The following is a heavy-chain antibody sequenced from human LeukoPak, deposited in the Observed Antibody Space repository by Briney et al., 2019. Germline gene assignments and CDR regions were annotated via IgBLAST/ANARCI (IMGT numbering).Heavy chain of an antibody. J-gene: IGHJ4*02. CDR2: IFYTGST. CDR1: GASIINYY. V-gene: IGHV4-59*08. CDR3: ARHLSSRPYFDY. Sequence: PSETLSLTCTVSGASIINYYWSWIRRPPGRGLEYIGYIFYTGSTNYNPSLKSRVTISVDTSKNQFSLQLTSVTAADTAMYYCARHLSSRPYFDYWAQGALVTVSS. D-gene: IGHD2-2*01.